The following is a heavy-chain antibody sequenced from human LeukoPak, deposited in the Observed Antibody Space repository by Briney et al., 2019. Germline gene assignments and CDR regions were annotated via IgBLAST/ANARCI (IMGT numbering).Heavy chain of an antibody. CDR1: GGSISSSSYY. D-gene: IGHD3-10*01. V-gene: IGHV4-39*02. J-gene: IGHJ5*02. CDR2: IYYSGST. CDR3: ARDWDGSGSAHSFGP. Sequence: SETLSLTCTVSGGSISSSSYYWGWIRQPPGKGLEWIGSIYYSGSTYYNPSLKSRVTISVDTSKNQFSLKLSSVTAADTAVYYCARDWDGSGSAHSFGPWGQGILVTVSS.